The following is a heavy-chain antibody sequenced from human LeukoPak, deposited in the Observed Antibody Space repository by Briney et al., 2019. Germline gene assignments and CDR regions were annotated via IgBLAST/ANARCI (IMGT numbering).Heavy chain of an antibody. V-gene: IGHV3-33*06. J-gene: IGHJ5*02. Sequence: PGGSLRLSCAASGSTFSSYGMHWVRQAPGKGLEWVAVIWYDGSNKYYADSVKGRFTISRDNSKNTLYLQMDSLRAEDTAVYYCGKDAWSGYYTEGYNWFDPWGQGTLVTVSS. D-gene: IGHD3-3*01. CDR2: IWYDGSNK. CDR1: GSTFSSYG. CDR3: GKDAWSGYYTEGYNWFDP.